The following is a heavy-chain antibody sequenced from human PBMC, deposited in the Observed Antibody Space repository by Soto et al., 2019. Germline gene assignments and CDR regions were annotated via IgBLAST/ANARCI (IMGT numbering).Heavy chain of an antibody. V-gene: IGHV4-4*02. CDR2: IYHSGST. CDR3: ARVNNYFDH. Sequence: SETLSLTCAVSGGSISSTNWWSWVRQPPGKGLEWIGEIYHSGSTDYNPSLKSRVTISIDKSKSQFSLNLNSVTAADTAVYYCARVNNYFDHWGQGTLVTVSS. CDR1: GGSISSTNW. J-gene: IGHJ4*02.